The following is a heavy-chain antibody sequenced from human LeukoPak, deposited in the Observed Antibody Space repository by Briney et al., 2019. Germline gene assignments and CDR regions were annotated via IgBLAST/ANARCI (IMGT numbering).Heavy chain of an antibody. CDR2: IYYSGST. J-gene: IGHJ6*04. CDR1: GGSISSGDYY. D-gene: IGHD3-10*01. CDR3: DFGGGSGSSDSRVYYYYGMDV. Sequence: SQTLSLTCTVSGGSISSGDYYWSWIRQPPGKGLEWIGYIYYSGSTYYNPSLKSRVTISVDTSKNQFSLKLSSVTAADTAVYYCDFGGGSGSSDSRVYYYYGMDVWGKGTTVTVSS. V-gene: IGHV4-30-4*01.